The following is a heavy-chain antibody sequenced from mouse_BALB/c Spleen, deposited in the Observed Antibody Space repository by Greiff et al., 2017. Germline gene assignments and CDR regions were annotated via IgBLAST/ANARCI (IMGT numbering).Heavy chain of an antibody. D-gene: IGHD1-2*01. V-gene: IGHV14-3*02. Sequence: EVKLMESGAELVKPGASVKLSCTASGFNIKDTYMHWVKQRPEQGLEWIGRIDPANGNTKYDPKFQGKATITADTSSNTAYLQLSSLTSEDTAVYYCAREPTATIYAMDYWGQGTSVTVSS. CDR3: AREPTATIYAMDY. CDR2: IDPANGNT. CDR1: GFNIKDTY. J-gene: IGHJ4*01.